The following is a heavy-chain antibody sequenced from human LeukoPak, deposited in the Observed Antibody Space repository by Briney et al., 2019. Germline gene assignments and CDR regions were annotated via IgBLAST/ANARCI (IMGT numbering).Heavy chain of an antibody. CDR1: GYAFSSYG. Sequence: ASVKVSCKASGYAFSSYGISWVRQAPGQGLVWMGWISADNGNTNYVLKGRVTMTTDTSTSTAYMELRSLRSDDTAVYYCARDGGISWSYNFDYWGQGTQVTVSS. V-gene: IGHV1-18*01. J-gene: IGHJ4*02. CDR2: ISADNGNT. CDR3: ARDGGISWSYNFDY. D-gene: IGHD6-13*01.